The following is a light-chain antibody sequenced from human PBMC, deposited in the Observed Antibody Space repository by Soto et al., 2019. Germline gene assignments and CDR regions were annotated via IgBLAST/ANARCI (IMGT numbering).Light chain of an antibody. Sequence: EIVLTQSPGTLSLSPGERATLSCRASQSVSSSDLAWYQQKPGQAPRLLIYGASSRATGIPDRFSGSGSGTDFTLTISRLEPEDFAVYSCQQYGSSPRTFGQGTKLEIK. CDR1: QSVSSSD. CDR2: GAS. CDR3: QQYGSSPRT. V-gene: IGKV3-20*01. J-gene: IGKJ2*01.